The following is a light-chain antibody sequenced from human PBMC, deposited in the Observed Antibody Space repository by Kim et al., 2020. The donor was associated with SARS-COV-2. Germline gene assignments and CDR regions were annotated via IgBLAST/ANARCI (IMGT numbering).Light chain of an antibody. CDR2: GKN. CDR1: NRRTYY. J-gene: IGLJ6*01. V-gene: IGLV3-19*01. Sequence: SSELTQDPAVSVALGQTVRITCQGDNRRTYYASWYQQKAGQAPVLVIYGKNNRPSGIPDRFSGSRSGDTASLTITSAQAEDKADYYCNSRDSSGDHFFVF. CDR3: NSRDSSGDHFFV.